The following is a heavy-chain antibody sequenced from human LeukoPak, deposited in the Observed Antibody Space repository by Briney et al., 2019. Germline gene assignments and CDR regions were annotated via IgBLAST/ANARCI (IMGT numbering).Heavy chain of an antibody. CDR2: IHHSGDT. J-gene: IGHJ4*02. Sequence: PSETLSLTCTVSGYSITSIYYWGWIRQPPGKGLEWIGSIHHSGDTAYNPSLKSRVTISVDTSKSQFSLKLSSVTAADTAVYYCERSYASSGLDHWGQGTLVTVSS. CDR1: GYSITSIYY. V-gene: IGHV4-38-2*02. D-gene: IGHD3-16*01. CDR3: ERSYASSGLDH.